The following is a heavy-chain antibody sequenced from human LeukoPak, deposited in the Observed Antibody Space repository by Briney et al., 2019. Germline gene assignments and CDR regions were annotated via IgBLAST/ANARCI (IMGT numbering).Heavy chain of an antibody. Sequence: ASVKVSCKASGYTFTGYYMHWVRQAPGQGLEWMGWINPNSGGTNYAQKFQGRVTMTRDTSISTAYMELSRLRSDDTAVYYCARQRYVVVVAATPELGYWGQRTLVTVSS. CDR1: GYTFTGYY. J-gene: IGHJ4*02. D-gene: IGHD2-15*01. CDR3: ARQRYVVVVAATPELGY. V-gene: IGHV1-2*02. CDR2: INPNSGGT.